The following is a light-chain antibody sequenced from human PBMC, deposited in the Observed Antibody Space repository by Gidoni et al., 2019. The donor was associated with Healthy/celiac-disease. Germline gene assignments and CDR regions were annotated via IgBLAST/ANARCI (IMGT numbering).Light chain of an antibody. CDR2: DAS. V-gene: IGKV3-11*01. J-gene: IGKJ5*01. CDR3: QQRSNWPHT. CDR1: QSVSSY. Sequence: EIVLTQSPATLSLSPGERATLSCGASQSVSSYLAWYQQKPGQAPRLLIYDASNRATGIPARFSGSGSGTDFTLTISSLEPEDFAVYYCQQRSNWPHTVGQGTRLEIK.